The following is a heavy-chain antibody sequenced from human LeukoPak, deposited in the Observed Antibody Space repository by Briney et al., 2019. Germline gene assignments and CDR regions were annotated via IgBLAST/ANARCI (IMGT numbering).Heavy chain of an antibody. CDR3: ARHRRYCSSTSWSESDYDDY. D-gene: IGHD2-2*01. J-gene: IGHJ4*02. V-gene: IGHV4-34*01. CDR2: INHSGST. CDR1: GASFSGYY. Sequence: SETLSLTCAVYGASFSGYYWSWIRQPPGKGLGWIGEINHSGSTNYNPSLKSRVTISVDTSKNQFSLKLSSVTAADTAVYYCARHRRYCSSTSWSESDYDDYWGQGTLVTVSS.